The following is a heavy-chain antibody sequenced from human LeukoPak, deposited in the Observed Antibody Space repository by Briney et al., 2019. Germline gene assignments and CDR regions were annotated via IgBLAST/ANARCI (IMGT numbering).Heavy chain of an antibody. CDR2: IYTSGST. CDR1: GDSISSGSYY. J-gene: IGHJ5*02. Sequence: SETLSLTCTVSGDSISSGSYYWNWIRQPAGKGLEWIGRIYTSGSTKYKSSLKSRVTISLDTSKNQFSLKLTSVTAADTAMYYCARDRLQLQSWGQGTLVTVSS. V-gene: IGHV4-61*02. CDR3: ARDRLQLQS. D-gene: IGHD5-24*01.